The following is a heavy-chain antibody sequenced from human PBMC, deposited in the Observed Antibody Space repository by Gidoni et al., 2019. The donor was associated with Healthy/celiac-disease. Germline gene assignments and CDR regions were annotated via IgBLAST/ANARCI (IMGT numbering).Heavy chain of an antibody. D-gene: IGHD4-17*01. CDR2: ISGGGGST. CDR1: GFTFSCYA. CDR3: AKEGDYGDYRYFDY. J-gene: IGHJ4*02. V-gene: IGHV3-23*01. Sequence: EVQLLVAGGGLVQPGGSLRLSCSASGFTFSCYAMSWVRQAPGKGMEWVAAISGGGGSTYYADSVKGRFTISRDNSKNTLYLQMNSLRAEDTAVYYCAKEGDYGDYRYFDYWGQGTLVTVSS.